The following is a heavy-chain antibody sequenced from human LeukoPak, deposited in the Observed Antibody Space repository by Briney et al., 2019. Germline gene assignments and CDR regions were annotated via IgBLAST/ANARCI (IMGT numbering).Heavy chain of an antibody. J-gene: IGHJ4*02. V-gene: IGHV3-23*01. D-gene: IGHD3-22*01. CDR1: GFTFSDHA. Sequence: GGSLRLSCAASGFTFSDHAMTWVRQTPGKGLEWVSNINAGGDNTLYADSVKGRFIISRDNSKSTLYLQMNSLRAEDTAVYFCAYYDSSGYYYGRLRYWGQGTPVTVSS. CDR2: INAGGDNT. CDR3: AYYDSSGYYYGRLRY.